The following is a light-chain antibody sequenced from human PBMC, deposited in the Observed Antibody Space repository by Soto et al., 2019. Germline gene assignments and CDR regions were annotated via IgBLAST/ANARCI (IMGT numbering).Light chain of an antibody. Sequence: QSVLTQPPSVSGAPGQRVTISCTGSSSNIGAGYGVHWYQQLPGTAPKLLIYGNNNRPSGVPDRFSGSKSDTSASLAITGLQAEDEADYYCQSSDSSLSGHVIFGGGTKLTVL. CDR2: GNN. CDR3: QSSDSSLSGHVI. CDR1: SSNIGAGYG. J-gene: IGLJ2*01. V-gene: IGLV1-40*01.